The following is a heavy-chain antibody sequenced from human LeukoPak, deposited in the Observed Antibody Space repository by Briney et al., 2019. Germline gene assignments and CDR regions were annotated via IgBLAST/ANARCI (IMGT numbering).Heavy chain of an antibody. D-gene: IGHD3-9*01. CDR3: ARDNYDILFDP. CDR2: MNPNSGNT. Sequence: ASVKVSCKASGYTFTGYYMHWVRQAPGQGLEWMGWMNPNSGNTGYAQKFQGRVTMTRNTSISTAYMELSSLRSEDTAVYYCARDNYDILFDPWGQGTLVTVSS. V-gene: IGHV1-8*02. CDR1: GYTFTGYY. J-gene: IGHJ5*02.